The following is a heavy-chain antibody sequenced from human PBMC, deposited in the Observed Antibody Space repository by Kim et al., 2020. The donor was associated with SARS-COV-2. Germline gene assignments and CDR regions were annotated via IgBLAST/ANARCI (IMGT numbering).Heavy chain of an antibody. Sequence: SETLSLTCAVYGGSFSGYYWSWIRQPPGKGLEWIGEINHSGSTNYNPSLKSRVTISVDTSKNQFSLKLSSVTAADTALYYCARGILRFWDFDLWVRGTLV. CDR1: GGSFSGYY. J-gene: IGHJ2*01. CDR3: ARGILRFWDFDL. V-gene: IGHV4-34*01. D-gene: IGHD2-15*01. CDR2: INHSGST.